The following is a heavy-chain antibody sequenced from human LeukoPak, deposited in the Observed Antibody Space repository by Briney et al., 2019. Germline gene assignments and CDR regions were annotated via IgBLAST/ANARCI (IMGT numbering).Heavy chain of an antibody. D-gene: IGHD3-10*01. CDR1: GFTFSSYA. CDR3: AKSTYGSPEGY. J-gene: IGHJ4*02. CDR2: ISGSGGST. Sequence: GGSLRLSCAASGFTFSSYAMSWVRQAPGKGLEWVSAISGSGGSTYYADSVEGRFTISRDNSKNTLYLQMNSLRAEDTAVYYCAKSTYGSPEGYWGQGTLVTVSS. V-gene: IGHV3-23*01.